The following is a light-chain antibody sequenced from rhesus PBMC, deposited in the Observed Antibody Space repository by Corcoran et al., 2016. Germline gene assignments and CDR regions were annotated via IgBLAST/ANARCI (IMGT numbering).Light chain of an antibody. Sequence: DIQMTQSPSSLSASVRDKVTITCHASQDVSASLAWSQQQPGKAPKPLIYGASSLQPGVPSRFTGSGSRTLFTLTISSLQPEDFATYYCQQYDDLPYTFGRGTKVEIK. CDR1: QDVSAS. CDR3: QQYDDLPYT. V-gene: IGKV1-19*01. CDR2: GAS. J-gene: IGKJ2*01.